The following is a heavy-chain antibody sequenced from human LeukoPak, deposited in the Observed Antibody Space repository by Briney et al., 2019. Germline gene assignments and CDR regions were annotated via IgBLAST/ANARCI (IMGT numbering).Heavy chain of an antibody. CDR1: GGSFSNYY. D-gene: IGHD3-10*01. CDR3: HMVRGGGYFDY. Sequence: TSETLSLTCAVSGGSFSNYYWSCIRQSPEKGLEWIGEINHSGDTNYNPSLKSRVSISLDTSKNQFSLNLTSVTAADTAVYYCHMVRGGGYFDYWGQGIPVTVSS. V-gene: IGHV4-34*01. CDR2: INHSGDT. J-gene: IGHJ4*02.